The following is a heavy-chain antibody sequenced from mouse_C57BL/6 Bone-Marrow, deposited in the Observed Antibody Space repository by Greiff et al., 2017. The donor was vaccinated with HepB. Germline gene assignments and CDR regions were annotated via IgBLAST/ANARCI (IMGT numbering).Heavy chain of an antibody. D-gene: IGHD3-2*02. CDR3: AIQLRLLYYFDY. CDR2: ICNGGGST. Sequence: EVKLMESGGGLVQPGGSLKLSCAASGFTFSDYYMYWVRQTPENRLEWVAYICNGGGSTYYPDTVKGRFTISRDNAKNTLYLQMSRLKSEDTAMYYCAIQLRLLYYFDYWGQGTTLTVSS. J-gene: IGHJ2*01. V-gene: IGHV5-12*01. CDR1: GFTFSDYY.